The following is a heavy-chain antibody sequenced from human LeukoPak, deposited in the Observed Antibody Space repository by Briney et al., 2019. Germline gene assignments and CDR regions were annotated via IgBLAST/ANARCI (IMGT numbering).Heavy chain of an antibody. CDR3: ARQQTYGIVRDTAFDI. Sequence: GGSLRLSCAVSGFIFSNYPVHWVRQAPGKGLEWVAAISYDGSNKYYADSVKGRFTISRDNSKNTLYVQINSLRAEDTAVYYCARQQTYGIVRDTAFDIRGQGTKVTISS. V-gene: IGHV3-30-3*01. J-gene: IGHJ3*02. D-gene: IGHD2-21*01. CDR1: GFIFSNYP. CDR2: ISYDGSNK.